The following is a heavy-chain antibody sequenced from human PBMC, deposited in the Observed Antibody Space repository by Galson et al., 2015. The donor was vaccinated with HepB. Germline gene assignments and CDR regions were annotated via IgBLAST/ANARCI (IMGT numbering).Heavy chain of an antibody. D-gene: IGHD2-2*01. CDR1: EFTFSSYW. J-gene: IGHJ4*02. CDR2: MNQDGSET. CDR3: ARDVTPAATGGDY. Sequence: SLRLSCAASEFTFSSYWMSWVRQAPGKGLEWVANMNQDGSETYYVDSVRGRFTISRDNAKNSLSLQMNSLRVEDTAVYYCARDVTPAATGGDYWGQGTLVTVSS. V-gene: IGHV3-7*01.